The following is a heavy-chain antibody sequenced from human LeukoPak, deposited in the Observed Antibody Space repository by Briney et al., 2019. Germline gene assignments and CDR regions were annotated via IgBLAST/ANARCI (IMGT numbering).Heavy chain of an antibody. CDR1: GYSFTSYW. CDR2: IYPGDSDT. J-gene: IGHJ4*02. CDR3: ARVISRQQLAFDY. Sequence: GEPLKISCKSSGYSFTSYWIGWVRQMPGKGLEWMGIIYPGDSDTRYSPSFQGQVTFSVDKSISTAYLQWNSLKASDTAMFYCARVISRQQLAFDYWGQGTLVTVSS. V-gene: IGHV5-51*01. D-gene: IGHD1-1*01.